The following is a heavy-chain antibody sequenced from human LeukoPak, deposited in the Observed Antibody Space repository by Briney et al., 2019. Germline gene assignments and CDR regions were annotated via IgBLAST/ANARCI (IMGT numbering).Heavy chain of an antibody. CDR1: GFTFNTYN. CDR2: TSSGSAYI. J-gene: IGHJ4*02. Sequence: GGSLRLSCAASGFTFNTYNMNWVRQAPGKGLEWVSSTSSGSAYIYYADSVKGRFTISRDNAKNSLYLQMNSLRAEDTAVYYCVRGGSATQRGDRNDYWGQGTLVTVS. D-gene: IGHD2-15*01. CDR3: VRGGSATQRGDRNDY. V-gene: IGHV3-21*01.